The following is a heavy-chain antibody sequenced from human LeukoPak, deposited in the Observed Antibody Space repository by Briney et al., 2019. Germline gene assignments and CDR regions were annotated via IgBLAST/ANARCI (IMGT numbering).Heavy chain of an antibody. J-gene: IGHJ4*02. CDR2: IYSSGYT. Sequence: PSETLSLTCTVSGDSLSSSYWSWVRQPAGKGLEWIGRIYSSGYTNYNPSLRSRVTLSVETSKNQFSLKLTSVTDADAAVYYCARDCSGGNCYLGVIDYWGQGTLVTVSS. V-gene: IGHV4-4*07. CDR3: ARDCSGGNCYLGVIDY. CDR1: GDSLSSSY. D-gene: IGHD2-15*01.